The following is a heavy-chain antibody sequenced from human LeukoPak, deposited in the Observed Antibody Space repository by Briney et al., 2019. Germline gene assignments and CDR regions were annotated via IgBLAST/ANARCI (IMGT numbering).Heavy chain of an antibody. CDR2: IYYSGST. Sequence: SETLSLTCTVSGGSINNYYWSWIRQPPGKGLEWIGFIYYSGSTNYNPSLKSQVTISLDTSKNQFSLNLSSVTAADTAVYYCAARGDGYNNWYFDLWGRGTLVTVSS. CDR1: GGSINNYY. V-gene: IGHV4-59*01. CDR3: AARGDGYNNWYFDL. J-gene: IGHJ2*01. D-gene: IGHD5-24*01.